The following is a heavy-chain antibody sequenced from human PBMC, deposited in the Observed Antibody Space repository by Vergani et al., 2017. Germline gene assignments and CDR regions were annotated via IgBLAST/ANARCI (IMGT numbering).Heavy chain of an antibody. CDR3: ARHSTVEWLVKLGWIDP. J-gene: IGHJ5*02. D-gene: IGHD6-19*01. V-gene: IGHV4-39*01. CDR2: IYYSGGT. CDR1: GASIRSSNYY. Sequence: QLQLQESGPGLVKPSATLSLTCSVSGASIRSSNYYWGWIRQPPGKGLELIASIYYSGGTYYNPSLKSRVTISVDTSKNQFSLKLSSVTAADTAVYFCARHSTVEWLVKLGWIDPWGQGILVTVSS.